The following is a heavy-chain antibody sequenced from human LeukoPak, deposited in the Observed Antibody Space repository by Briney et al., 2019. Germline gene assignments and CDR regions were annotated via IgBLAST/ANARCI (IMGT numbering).Heavy chain of an antibody. CDR2: INPNSGGT. V-gene: IGHV1-2*02. J-gene: IGHJ4*02. CDR3: ASLVTELLHPLSGSKQNNDY. D-gene: IGHD1-26*01. CDR1: GYTFTGYY. Sequence: ASVKVSCKASGYTFTGYYMHWVRQAPGQGLEWMGWINPNSGGTNYAQKFQGRVTMTRDTSISTAYMELSRLRSDDTAVYYCASLVTELLHPLSGSKQNNDYWGQGTLVTVSS.